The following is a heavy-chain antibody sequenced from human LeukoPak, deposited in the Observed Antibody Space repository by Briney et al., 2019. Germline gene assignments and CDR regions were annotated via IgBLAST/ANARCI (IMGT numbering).Heavy chain of an antibody. Sequence: PSETLSLTCTVSGGSISSGGYYWSWIRQHPGKGLEWIGYSYYSGSTNYNPSLKSRVSISLDTSKNQVSLSVTSVTAADTAVYFCATTWHYDSRGYLFEDWGHGTRVTVSS. CDR1: GGSISSGGYY. CDR3: ATTWHYDSRGYLFED. J-gene: IGHJ4*01. V-gene: IGHV4-31*02. CDR2: SYYSGST. D-gene: IGHD3-22*01.